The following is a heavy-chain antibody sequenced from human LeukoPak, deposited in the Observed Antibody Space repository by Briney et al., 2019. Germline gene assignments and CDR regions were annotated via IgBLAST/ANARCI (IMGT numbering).Heavy chain of an antibody. CDR1: GFTFSSYE. J-gene: IGHJ4*02. Sequence: PGGSLRLSCAASGFTFSSYEMNWVRQAPGKGLEWVSYISSSGSTIYYADSVKGRFTISRDNAKNSLYLQMYSLRAEDTAVYYCARVSSDNYYFDYWGQGTLVTVSS. CDR3: ARVSSDNYYFDY. CDR2: ISSSGSTI. D-gene: IGHD6-6*01. V-gene: IGHV3-48*03.